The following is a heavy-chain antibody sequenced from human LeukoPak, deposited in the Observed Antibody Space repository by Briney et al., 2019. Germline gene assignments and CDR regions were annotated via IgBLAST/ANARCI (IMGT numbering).Heavy chain of an antibody. J-gene: IGHJ4*02. D-gene: IGHD3-22*01. CDR1: GLTFSSYS. CDR3: ARAPRYDSIGYYYV. Sequence: SGGSLRLSCAASGLTFSSYSMNWVRQAPGKGLEWVSYISSSSSTIYYADSVKGRFTISRDNAKNSLYLQMNSLRAEDTAVYYCARAPRYDSIGYYYVWGQRTVVTVSS. CDR2: ISSSSSTI. V-gene: IGHV3-48*01.